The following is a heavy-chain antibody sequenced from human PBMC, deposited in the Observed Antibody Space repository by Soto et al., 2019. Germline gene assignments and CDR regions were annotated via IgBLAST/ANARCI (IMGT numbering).Heavy chain of an antibody. CDR1: GGSISNAAYS. CDR2: IYPSGMP. CDR3: ARERGGYGLFDS. V-gene: IGHV4-30-2*01. Sequence: SETLSLTCTVSGGSISNAAYSWSWIRQPPGKGLEWIGYIYPSGMPFYNPSLRSRVTISIDRSNDQFSLNLKSVTAADTAVYYCARERGGYGLFDSWGQGTLVTVSS. D-gene: IGHD5-18*01. J-gene: IGHJ4*02.